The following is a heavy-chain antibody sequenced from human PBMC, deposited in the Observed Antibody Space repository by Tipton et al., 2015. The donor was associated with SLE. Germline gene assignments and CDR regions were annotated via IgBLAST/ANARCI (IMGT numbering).Heavy chain of an antibody. CDR3: ARRTSGYAPDY. Sequence: PGLVKPSETLSLTCTVSGGSITSSGFYWGWFRQPPGKGLEWIGSIDYSGRTYYTPSLKSQLTISVDTSENQFSLKLNPVTAADTAFYYCARRTSGYAPDYWGQGTLVTVSS. CDR2: IDYSGRT. CDR1: GGSITSSGFY. J-gene: IGHJ4*02. D-gene: IGHD5-12*01. V-gene: IGHV4-39*07.